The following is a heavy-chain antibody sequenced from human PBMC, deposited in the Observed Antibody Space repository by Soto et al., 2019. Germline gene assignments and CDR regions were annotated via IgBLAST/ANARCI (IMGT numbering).Heavy chain of an antibody. V-gene: IGHV1-69*01. J-gene: IGHJ4*02. CDR3: AVPVRAGATLLFDY. CDR1: GGTFSSYA. D-gene: IGHD1-26*01. Sequence: QVQLVQSGAEVKKPGSSVKVSCKASGGTFSSYAISWVRQAPGQGLEWMGGLIPIFGTANYAQKFQGRVTITADESTSTAYMELSSLRSEDTAVYYCAVPVRAGATLLFDYWGQGNLVTVSS. CDR2: LIPIFGTA.